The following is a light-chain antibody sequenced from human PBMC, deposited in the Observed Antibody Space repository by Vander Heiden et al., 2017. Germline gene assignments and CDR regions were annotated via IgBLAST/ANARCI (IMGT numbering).Light chain of an antibody. J-gene: IGLJ3*02. CDR3: QSYDISLSVWV. V-gene: IGLV1-40*01. Sequence: QSVLTQPPSVSAAPRQRVTISCTGGSSNIGAGYVVHWYQQLPGTAPKLLTYGNSDRPSGVPDRFSVSKSDTSASLAITGLQAEDEADYYCQSYDISLSVWVFGGGTGLTVL. CDR1: SSNIGAGYV. CDR2: GNS.